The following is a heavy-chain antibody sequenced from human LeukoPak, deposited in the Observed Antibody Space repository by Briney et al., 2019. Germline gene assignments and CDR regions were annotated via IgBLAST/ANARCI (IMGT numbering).Heavy chain of an antibody. Sequence: GGSLSLSCAASGFAFSNYWMNWVRQAPGKGLEWVSSISSSSSYIYYADSVKGRFTISRDNAKNSLYLQMNSLRAEDTAVYYCARDSDTMIVVVTYFDYWGQGTLVTVSS. V-gene: IGHV3-21*01. CDR2: ISSSSSYI. CDR1: GFAFSNYW. CDR3: ARDSDTMIVVVTYFDY. D-gene: IGHD3-22*01. J-gene: IGHJ4*02.